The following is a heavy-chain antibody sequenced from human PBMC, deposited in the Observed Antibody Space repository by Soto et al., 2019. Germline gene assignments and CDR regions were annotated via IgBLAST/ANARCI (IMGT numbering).Heavy chain of an antibody. CDR1: GFTFDDYA. CDR3: VRDRGMATIGAGVYAY. D-gene: IGHD5-12*01. CDR2: ISWNSGSI. V-gene: IGHV3-9*01. Sequence: VQLVESGGGLVQPGRSLRLSCAASGFTFDDYAMYWVRQAPGKGLEWVSGISWNSGSIGYADSVKGRFTISRDNXKXXLYLQMHRLRAEHTALYYCVRDRGMATIGAGVYAYWGQGTLVTVSS. J-gene: IGHJ4*02.